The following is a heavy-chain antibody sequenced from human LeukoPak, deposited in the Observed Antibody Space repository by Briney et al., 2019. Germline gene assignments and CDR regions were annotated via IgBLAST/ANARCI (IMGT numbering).Heavy chain of an antibody. CDR1: GGSISSSNYY. CDR3: ARVGYSSSWPHYYYYYMDV. Sequence: PSETLSLTCTVSGGSISSSNYYWGWIRQPPGKGLEWIGSMYYSGSTFYNPSLKSRVTILVDTSKNQFSLKLSSVTAADTAVYYCARVGYSSSWPHYYYYYMDVWGKGTTVTISS. V-gene: IGHV4-39*07. CDR2: MYYSGST. D-gene: IGHD6-13*01. J-gene: IGHJ6*03.